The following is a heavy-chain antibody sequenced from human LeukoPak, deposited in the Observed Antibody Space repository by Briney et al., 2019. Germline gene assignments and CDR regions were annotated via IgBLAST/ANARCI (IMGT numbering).Heavy chain of an antibody. CDR1: GGSFSGYY. J-gene: IGHJ4*02. CDR2: INHSGST. V-gene: IGHV4-34*01. CDR3: ARGDPTGIAAAGSFDY. D-gene: IGHD6-13*01. Sequence: SETLSLTCAVYGGSFSGYYWSWIRQPPGKGLEWIGEINHSGSTNYNPSLKSRVTISVDTSKNQFFLKLSSVTAADTAVYYCARGDPTGIAAAGSFDYWGQGTLVTVSS.